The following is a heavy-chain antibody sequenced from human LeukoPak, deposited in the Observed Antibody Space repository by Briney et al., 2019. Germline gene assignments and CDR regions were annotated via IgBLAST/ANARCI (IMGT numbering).Heavy chain of an antibody. CDR1: GFTFSSYA. V-gene: IGHV3-23*01. J-gene: IGHJ4*02. CDR2: ISGSGGST. Sequence: PGGSLRLSCAASGFTFSSYAMSWVRQASGKGLEWVSAISGSGGSTYYADSVKGRFTISRDNSKNTLYLQMNSLRAEDTAVYYCAKDTAVGVWELLIAAIDYWGQGTLVTVSS. D-gene: IGHD1-26*01. CDR3: AKDTAVGVWELLIAAIDY.